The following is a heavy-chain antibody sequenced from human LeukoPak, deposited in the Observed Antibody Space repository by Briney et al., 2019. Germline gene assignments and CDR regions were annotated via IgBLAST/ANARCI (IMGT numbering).Heavy chain of an antibody. Sequence: GGSLRLSCTASGFSFRTYNLHWVRQAPGKGLEWVAVIWYDGSNKYYADSVKGRFTISRDNSKNTLYLQMNSLRAEDTAVYYCARDGSLRYYFDYWGQGTLVTVSS. CDR1: GFSFRTYN. CDR2: IWYDGSNK. J-gene: IGHJ4*02. V-gene: IGHV3-33*01. D-gene: IGHD1-26*01. CDR3: ARDGSLRYYFDY.